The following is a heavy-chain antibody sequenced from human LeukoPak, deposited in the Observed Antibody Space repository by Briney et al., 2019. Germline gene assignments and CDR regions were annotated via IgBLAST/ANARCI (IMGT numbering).Heavy chain of an antibody. CDR2: IIQAGSEK. V-gene: IGHV3-7*04. J-gene: IGHJ4*02. D-gene: IGHD3-10*01. Sequence: RPGGSLRLSCAASGFTFSTYWMTWVRQAPGKGLEWVANIIQAGSEKYYVDSVKGRFTISRDNAKKSLYLQMNSLRVAATAVYYCARVRWFGELLFTCDHWGQGTLVTVSS. CDR1: GFTFSTYW. CDR3: ARVRWFGELLFTCDH.